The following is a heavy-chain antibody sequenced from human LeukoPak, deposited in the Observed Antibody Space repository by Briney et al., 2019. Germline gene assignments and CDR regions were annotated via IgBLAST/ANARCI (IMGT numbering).Heavy chain of an antibody. J-gene: IGHJ4*02. V-gene: IGHV3-7*02. CDR3: AKPGQQQLVRYSLDC. Sequence: GSLRLSCAASGVMFPSYWMTWVRQAPGKGLEWVANIKQDGSEKYYVDSVKGRFTISRDNSKNTLYLQMDSLRPEDSAVYYCAKPGQQQLVRYSLDCWGQGTLVTVSS. CDR2: IKQDGSEK. D-gene: IGHD6-13*01. CDR1: GVMFPSYW.